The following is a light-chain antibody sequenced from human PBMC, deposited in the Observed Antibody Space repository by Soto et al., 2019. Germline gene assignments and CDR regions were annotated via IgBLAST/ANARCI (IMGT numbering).Light chain of an antibody. J-gene: IGKJ1*01. CDR3: QVYGSSSRT. Sequence: EVVLTHSPDTLSLSPGERATLSCRASQSVDSTYLGWYQQKPGQAPRLLIYGASNRATGIPDRFSGSGSGTDFTLTIARLEPEDFAVYYCQVYGSSSRTFGQGTKVEVK. V-gene: IGKV3-20*01. CDR2: GAS. CDR1: QSVDSTY.